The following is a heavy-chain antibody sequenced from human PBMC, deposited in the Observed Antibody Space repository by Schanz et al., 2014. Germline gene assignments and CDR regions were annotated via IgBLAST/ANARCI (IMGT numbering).Heavy chain of an antibody. CDR1: GYTFSSHG. CDR3: ARDLTYCDGGKCYSDGFDI. J-gene: IGHJ3*02. V-gene: IGHV1-3*04. CDR2: INTANGNA. D-gene: IGHD2-21*01. Sequence: QVQVVQSGAELKKPGASVKVSCKASGYTFSSHGIHWLRQAPGQSLEWMGWINTANGNAKYSANFQARFTITRDSSATTAYMGLTNLRSEDTAVYYCARDLTYCDGGKCYSDGFDIWGQGTLVTISS.